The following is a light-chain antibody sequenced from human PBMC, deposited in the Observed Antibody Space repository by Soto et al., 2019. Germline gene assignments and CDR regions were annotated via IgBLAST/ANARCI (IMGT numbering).Light chain of an antibody. CDR2: GAS. V-gene: IGKV3-20*01. CDR3: QHYGSSPWT. Sequence: EMVLTQSPGTLSLSPGERATLSCRASQSVSSSYLAWYQQKPGQAPRLLIYGASSRATVIPDRFSGSGSGTDFTLTISRLEPEDFAVYYCQHYGSSPWTFGQGTKVEIK. CDR1: QSVSSSY. J-gene: IGKJ1*01.